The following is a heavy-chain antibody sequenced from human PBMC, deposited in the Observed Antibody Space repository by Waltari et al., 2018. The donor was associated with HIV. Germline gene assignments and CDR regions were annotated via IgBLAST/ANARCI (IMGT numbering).Heavy chain of an antibody. CDR2: IRTKANSYAT. J-gene: IGHJ4*02. D-gene: IGHD6-19*01. V-gene: IGHV3-73*01. CDR1: GFTFSGAT. CDR3: TRLVAAVAGTGY. Sequence: EVQLVESGGGLVQPGGPLKLSCAASGFTFSGATMHGVRQASGKGREWVGRIRTKANSYATAYAASVKGRFIISRDDSKNTAYLQMNNLKTEDTAVYYCTRLVAAVAGTGYWGQGTLVTVSS.